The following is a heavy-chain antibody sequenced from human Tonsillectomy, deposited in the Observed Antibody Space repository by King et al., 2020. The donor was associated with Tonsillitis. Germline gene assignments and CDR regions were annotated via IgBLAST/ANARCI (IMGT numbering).Heavy chain of an antibody. D-gene: IGHD6-13*01. J-gene: IGHJ4*02. Sequence: VQLVESGAEVKKPGESLKISCKGSGYSFTSYWIGWVRQMPGKGLEWIGIIYPGASYARYSPSFQGQVTISADKSLSTAYLQWSSLKASDTAMYYCARTGSSWYFDYWGQGTLVTVPS. CDR1: GYSFTSYW. CDR2: IYPGASYA. CDR3: ARTGSSWYFDY. V-gene: IGHV5-51*03.